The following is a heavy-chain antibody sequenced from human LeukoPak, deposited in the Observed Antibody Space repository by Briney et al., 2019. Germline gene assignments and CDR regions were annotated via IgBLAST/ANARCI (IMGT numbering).Heavy chain of an antibody. V-gene: IGHV3-48*01. Sequence: GGSLRLSCAASGFTFSSYSMNWVRQAPGKGLEWVSYISSASNTIYYADSVKGRFTISRDNAKNSLYLQMNSLRAEDTAMYYCARDGWFGDYNWFDSWGQGTLVTVFS. D-gene: IGHD3-10*01. CDR1: GFTFSSYS. J-gene: IGHJ5*01. CDR3: ARDGWFGDYNWFDS. CDR2: ISSASNTI.